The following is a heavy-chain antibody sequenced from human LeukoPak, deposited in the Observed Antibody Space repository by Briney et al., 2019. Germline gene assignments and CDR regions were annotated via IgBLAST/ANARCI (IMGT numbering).Heavy chain of an antibody. V-gene: IGHV3-23*01. CDR3: AKTVGRVYCSSTSCYTDY. J-gene: IGHJ4*02. CDR1: GFTFDDYA. D-gene: IGHD2-2*02. Sequence: GGSLRLSCAASGFTFDDYAMSWVRQAPGKGLEWVSAISGSGGSTYYADSVKGRFTISRDNSKNTLYLQMNSLRAEDTAVYYCAKTVGRVYCSSTSCYTDYWGQGTLVTVSS. CDR2: ISGSGGST.